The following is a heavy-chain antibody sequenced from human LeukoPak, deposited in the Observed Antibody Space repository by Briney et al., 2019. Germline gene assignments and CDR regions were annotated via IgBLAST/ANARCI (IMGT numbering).Heavy chain of an antibody. CDR3: ARVANLAVAPDY. CDR2: IWYDGSNK. Sequence: AGGSLRLSCAASGFTFSSYGMHWVRQAPGKGLEWVAVIWYDGSNKYYADSVKGRFTISRDNSKNTLYLQMNSLRAEDTAVYYCARVANLAVAPDYWGQGTLVTVSS. D-gene: IGHD1-7*01. J-gene: IGHJ4*02. CDR1: GFTFSSYG. V-gene: IGHV3-33*01.